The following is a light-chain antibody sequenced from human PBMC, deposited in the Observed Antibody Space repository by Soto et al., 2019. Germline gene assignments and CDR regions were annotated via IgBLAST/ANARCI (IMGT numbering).Light chain of an antibody. CDR3: CSYVGSYTFV. CDR1: SSDVGGYSY. CDR2: DVS. V-gene: IGLV2-11*01. Sequence: QSALTQPRSVSGSPGQSVTISCTGTSSDVGGYSYVSWYQQHPGKAPKVMIYDVSKRPSGVPDRFSGSKSGNMASLTSSGLQADDEADYYCCSYVGSYTFVLGSGTKLTVL. J-gene: IGLJ1*01.